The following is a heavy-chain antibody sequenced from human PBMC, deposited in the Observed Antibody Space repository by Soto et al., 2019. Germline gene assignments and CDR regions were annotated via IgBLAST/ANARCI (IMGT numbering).Heavy chain of an antibody. V-gene: IGHV4-30-2*01. CDR3: ARPPSP. CDR1: GGSISSGGYS. CDR2: IYHSGST. J-gene: IGHJ5*02. Sequence: QLQLQESGSGLVKPSQTLSLTCAVSGGSISSGGYSWSWIRQPPGKGLEWIGYIYHSGSTYYNPSLKSGVIIAVDRTKNQSSQKLSAVTAADTAVYCCARPPSPCGQGLLVTVSS.